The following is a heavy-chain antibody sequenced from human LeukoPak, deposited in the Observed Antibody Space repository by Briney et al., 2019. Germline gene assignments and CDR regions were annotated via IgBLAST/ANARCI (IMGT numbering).Heavy chain of an antibody. Sequence: ASVKVSCKASGYTLSEYGISWVRQAPGQGLEWVGWITTYNGEKIYSQKFQGRVTMTTDTSLGTYYMELRNLRSDDTAIYDCARDYSNAVCYPLDYWGQGTLVIVSS. V-gene: IGHV1-18*01. CDR2: ITTYNGEK. CDR3: ARDYSNAVCYPLDY. CDR1: GYTLSEYG. J-gene: IGHJ4*02. D-gene: IGHD2-8*01.